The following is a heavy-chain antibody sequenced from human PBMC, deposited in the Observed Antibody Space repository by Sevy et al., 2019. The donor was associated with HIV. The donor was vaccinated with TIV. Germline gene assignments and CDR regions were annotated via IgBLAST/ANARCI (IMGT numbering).Heavy chain of an antibody. CDR1: GFTFSRYA. J-gene: IGHJ4*02. CDR2: ISYDGGNK. D-gene: IGHD5-18*01. CDR3: ARIGTGHSYGARPWY. Sequence: GGSLRLSCAASGFTFSRYAMHWVRQAPGKGLEWVAVISYDGGNKYFTDSLKGRFTISRDNSKNTLILQMNNLRPEDTAVDYGARIGTGHSYGARPWYWGQGTLVTVSS. V-gene: IGHV3-30-3*01.